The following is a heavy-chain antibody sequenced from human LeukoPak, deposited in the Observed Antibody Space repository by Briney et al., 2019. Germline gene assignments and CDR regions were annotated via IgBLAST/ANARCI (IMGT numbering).Heavy chain of an antibody. CDR3: AKDIEYSSSCLDY. Sequence: GGSLRLSCAASGFTFSSYAMSWVRQAPGKGLEWVAAISGSGGSTYYADSVKGRFTISRDNSKNTLYLQMNSLRAEDTAVYYCAKDIEYSSSCLDYWGQGTLVTVSS. V-gene: IGHV3-23*01. CDR2: ISGSGGST. D-gene: IGHD6-6*01. CDR1: GFTFSSYA. J-gene: IGHJ4*02.